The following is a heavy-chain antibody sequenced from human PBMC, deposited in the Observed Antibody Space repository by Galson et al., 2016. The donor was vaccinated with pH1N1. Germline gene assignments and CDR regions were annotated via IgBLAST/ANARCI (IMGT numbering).Heavy chain of an antibody. V-gene: IGHV3-30*03. CDR2: ISYDGSYK. Sequence: SLRLSCAASGFTFSSSGMHWVRQAPGKGLEWVAVISYDGSYKYYADSVKGRFTISRDNAKNTVYVQMNSLRAEDTAVYYCVRGYGPTPAENYWGQGTLVTVSS. CDR1: GFTFSSSG. D-gene: IGHD5-18*01. CDR3: VRGYGPTPAENY. J-gene: IGHJ4*02.